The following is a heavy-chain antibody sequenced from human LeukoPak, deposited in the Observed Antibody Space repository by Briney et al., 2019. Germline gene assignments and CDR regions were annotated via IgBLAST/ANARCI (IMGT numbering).Heavy chain of an antibody. V-gene: IGHV3-23*01. CDR3: AKDLYRAAAGTALDY. Sequence: PGGSLRLSCAASGFTFSSYAMSWVRQAPGKGLEWVSAISGSGGSTCYADSVKGRFTISRDNSKNTLYLQMNSLRAEDTAVYYCAKDLYRAAAGTALDYWGQGTLVTVSS. CDR2: ISGSGGST. CDR1: GFTFSSYA. J-gene: IGHJ4*02. D-gene: IGHD6-13*01.